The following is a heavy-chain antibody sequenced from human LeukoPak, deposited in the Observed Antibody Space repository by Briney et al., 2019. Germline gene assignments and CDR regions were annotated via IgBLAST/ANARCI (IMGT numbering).Heavy chain of an antibody. CDR1: GFTFSSYW. CDR2: IKQDGSEK. J-gene: IGHJ4*02. D-gene: IGHD3-22*01. V-gene: IGHV3-7*01. Sequence: TGGSLRLSCAASGFTFSSYWMSWVRQAPGKGLERVANIKQDGSEKYYVDSVKGRFTISRDNAKNSLYLQMNSLRAEDTAVYYCARDDYYDSSGSITCYFDYWGQGTLVTVSS. CDR3: ARDDYYDSSGSITCYFDY.